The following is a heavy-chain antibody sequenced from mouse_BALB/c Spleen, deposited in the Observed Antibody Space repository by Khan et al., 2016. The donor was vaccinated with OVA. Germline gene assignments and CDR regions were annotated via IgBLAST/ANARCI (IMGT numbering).Heavy chain of an antibody. J-gene: IGHJ3*01. V-gene: IGHV1-31*01. Sequence: EVELVESGPELMKPGASVKISCKASGYSFTSYYIHWLMQSHGKSLEWFGYFDPFSGVTTYNPKFKGKATLTVDKSSSTAYIHLSNLTSEDSAVYYCTRNGYGAWFTYWGQGTLVTVSA. CDR3: TRNGYGAWFTY. D-gene: IGHD2-2*01. CDR2: FDPFSGVT. CDR1: GYSFTSYY.